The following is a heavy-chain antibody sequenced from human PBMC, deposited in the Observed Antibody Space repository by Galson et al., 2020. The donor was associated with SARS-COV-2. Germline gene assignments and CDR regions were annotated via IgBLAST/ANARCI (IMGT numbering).Heavy chain of an antibody. D-gene: IGHD3-16*01. J-gene: IGHJ4*02. CDR3: ARDDGSGLIGGLDY. CDR2: ISYDGSNK. V-gene: IGHV3-30*04. CDR1: GFTFSSYA. Sequence: GGSLRLSCAASGFTFSSYAMHWVRQAPGKGLEWVAVISYDGSNKYYADSVKGRFTISRDNSKNTLYLQMNSLRAEDTAVYYCARDDGSGLIGGLDYWGQGTLVTVSS.